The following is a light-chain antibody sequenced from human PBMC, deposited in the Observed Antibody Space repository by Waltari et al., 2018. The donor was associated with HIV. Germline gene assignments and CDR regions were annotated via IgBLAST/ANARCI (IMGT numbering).Light chain of an antibody. V-gene: IGKV1-5*03. J-gene: IGKJ1*01. CDR3: HQYNSYSET. CDR1: QSVSTW. CDR2: KAS. Sequence: VGDRVTITCRASQSVSTWLAWYQQKPGKAPKLLIYKASTLESGVPSRFSGSGSGTEFTLTISSLQPDDFATYYCHQYNSYSETFGQGTKVEIK.